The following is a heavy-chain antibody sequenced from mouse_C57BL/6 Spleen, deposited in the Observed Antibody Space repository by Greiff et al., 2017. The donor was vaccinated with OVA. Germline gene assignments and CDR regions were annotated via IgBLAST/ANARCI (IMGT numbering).Heavy chain of an antibody. CDR1: GYTFTGYW. CDR2: ILPGSGST. CDR3: ASPYGNYEYYAMDY. Sequence: QVQLQQSGAELLKPGASVKLSCKATGYTFTGYWIEWVKQRPGHGLEWIGEILPGSGSTNYNEKFKGKATFTADTSSNTAYMQLSNLTTEDSAIYYCASPYGNYEYYAMDYWGQGTSVTVSS. J-gene: IGHJ4*01. V-gene: IGHV1-9*01. D-gene: IGHD2-1*01.